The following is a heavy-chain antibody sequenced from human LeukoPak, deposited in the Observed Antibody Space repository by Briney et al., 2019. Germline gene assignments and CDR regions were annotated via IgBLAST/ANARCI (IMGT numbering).Heavy chain of an antibody. Sequence: GASVKVSCKASGYTFTSYYMHWVRQAPGQGLEWMGWINTNTGNPTYAQGFTGRFVFSLDTSVSTAYLQISSLKAEDTAVYYCARDRRGHQLLRWNWFDPWGQGTLVTVSS. CDR1: GYTFTSYY. D-gene: IGHD2-2*01. CDR2: INTNTGNP. J-gene: IGHJ5*02. V-gene: IGHV7-4-1*02. CDR3: ARDRRGHQLLRWNWFDP.